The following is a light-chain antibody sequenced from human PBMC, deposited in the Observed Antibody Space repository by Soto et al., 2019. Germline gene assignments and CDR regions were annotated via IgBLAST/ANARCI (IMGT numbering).Light chain of an antibody. J-gene: IGKJ2*01. V-gene: IGKV3-20*01. CDR3: HQYGLSPRHP. Sequence: EIVLTQSPGTLSLSPGERATLSCRASQSVNSNYLAWYQQKPGQAPRLLIYGASSRATGVPNRFSGSGSGTDFTPTISSLEPEDFAVSYCHQYGLSPRHPFGQGTKLEIK. CDR1: QSVNSNY. CDR2: GAS.